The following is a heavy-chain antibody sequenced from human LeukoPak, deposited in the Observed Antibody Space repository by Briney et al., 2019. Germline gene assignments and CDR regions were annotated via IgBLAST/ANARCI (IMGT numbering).Heavy chain of an antibody. CDR1: DGSINNYF. Sequence: SETLSLTCTVSDGSINNYFWSWIRQPPGKGLEWIGNVENTGSINYNPSLESRVTISVDTSKNQFSLRLNSVSAADTAVYFCARAVGDSGHGRFFDYWGQGTLVTVSS. D-gene: IGHD5-12*01. CDR3: ARAVGDSGHGRFFDY. V-gene: IGHV4-59*01. J-gene: IGHJ4*02. CDR2: VENTGSI.